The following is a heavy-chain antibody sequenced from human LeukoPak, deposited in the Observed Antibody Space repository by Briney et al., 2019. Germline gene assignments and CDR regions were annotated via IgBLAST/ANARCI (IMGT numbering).Heavy chain of an antibody. CDR3: ARPWLRSVSAFDI. V-gene: IGHV4-34*01. CDR1: GGSFSGYY. CDR2: INHSGST. J-gene: IGHJ3*02. D-gene: IGHD5-18*01. Sequence: SETLSLTCAVYGGSFSGYYWSWIRQPPGKGLEWIGEINHSGSTNYNPSLKSRVTISVDTSKNQFSLKLSSVTAADTAVYYCARPWLRSVSAFDIWGQGTMVTVSS.